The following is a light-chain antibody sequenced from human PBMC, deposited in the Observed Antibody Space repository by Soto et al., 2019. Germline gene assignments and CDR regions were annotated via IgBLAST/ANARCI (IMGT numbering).Light chain of an antibody. V-gene: IGKV1-27*01. CDR1: QGISNY. Sequence: DILMTQSPSSLSASVGDRVTITCRASQGISNYLAWYQQKPGKVPRLMIYAASTLHSGVPSRFSGGGSGTEFTLTISSLEPEDVATYYCQKYNSAPLTFGGGTRVEIK. CDR2: AAS. CDR3: QKYNSAPLT. J-gene: IGKJ4*01.